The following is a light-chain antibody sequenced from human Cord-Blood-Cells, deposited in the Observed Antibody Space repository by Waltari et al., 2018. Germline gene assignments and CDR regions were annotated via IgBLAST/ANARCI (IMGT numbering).Light chain of an antibody. V-gene: IGLV3-21*03. J-gene: IGLJ2*01. CDR1: NIGSKS. CDR3: QVWDSSSDHVV. CDR2: DAS. Sequence: SYVLTQPPSVSVAPGKTARITCGGNNIGSKSVHWYQQKPGQAPVLVVYDASDRPSGIPERFSVSNSGNTATLTISRVEAGDEADYYCQVWDSSSDHVVFGGGTKLTVL.